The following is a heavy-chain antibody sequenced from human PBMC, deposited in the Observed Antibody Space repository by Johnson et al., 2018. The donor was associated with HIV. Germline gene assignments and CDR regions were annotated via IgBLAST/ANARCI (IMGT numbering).Heavy chain of an antibody. V-gene: IGHV3-73*01. CDR2: IRSKANSYAT. J-gene: IGHJ3*02. Sequence: VQLVESGGGVVQPGGSLKLSCTSSGFTFSGSAMHWVRQASGKGLEWVGRIRSKANSYATAYAASVKGRFTISRDDSKNTLYLQMNSLKTEDTAVYYCTTTYSSSWYRRNAFDIWGQGTMVTVSS. D-gene: IGHD6-13*01. CDR1: GFTFSGSA. CDR3: TTTYSSSWYRRNAFDI.